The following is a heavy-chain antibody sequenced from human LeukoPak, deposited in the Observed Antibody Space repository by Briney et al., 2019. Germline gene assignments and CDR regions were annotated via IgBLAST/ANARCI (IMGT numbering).Heavy chain of an antibody. Sequence: SETLSLTCTVSGGSISSHYWSWIRQPPGKGLEWIGYIYYSGSTNYNPSLKSRVTISVDTSKNQFSLKLSSVTAADTAVYYCARSYPVDAFDIWGQGTMDTVSS. CDR3: ARSYPVDAFDI. CDR1: GGSISSHY. J-gene: IGHJ3*02. V-gene: IGHV4-59*11. D-gene: IGHD3-16*02. CDR2: IYYSGST.